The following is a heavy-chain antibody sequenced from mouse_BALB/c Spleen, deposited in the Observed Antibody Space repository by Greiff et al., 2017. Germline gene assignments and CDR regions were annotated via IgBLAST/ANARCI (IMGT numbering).Heavy chain of an antibody. Sequence: VQLQQSGPQLVRPGASVKISCKASGYSFTSYWMHWVKQRPGQGLEWIGMIDPSDSATRLNQKFKDKATLTVDKSSSTAYMQLSSPTAEDSAVYYCARGDGNYLYFDVWGAGTTVTVSS. D-gene: IGHD2-1*01. CDR1: GYSFTSYW. CDR2: IDPSDSAT. CDR3: ARGDGNYLYFDV. V-gene: IGHV1S127*01. J-gene: IGHJ1*01.